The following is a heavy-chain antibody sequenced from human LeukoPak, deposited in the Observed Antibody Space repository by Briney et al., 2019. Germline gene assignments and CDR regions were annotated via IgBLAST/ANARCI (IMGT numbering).Heavy chain of an antibody. D-gene: IGHD6-13*01. V-gene: IGHV3-33*08. Sequence: GGSLRLSCAASGFNFSTYAMSWVRQAPGRGLEWLAVVWYDENKKDYTDSVKGRFTISRDNSDKTLYLQMDSLRVEDTAVYYCARGSSNTWPPGAEYFEHWGQGALVTVSS. CDR1: GFNFSTYA. J-gene: IGHJ1*01. CDR2: VWYDENKK. CDR3: ARGSSNTWPPGAEYFEH.